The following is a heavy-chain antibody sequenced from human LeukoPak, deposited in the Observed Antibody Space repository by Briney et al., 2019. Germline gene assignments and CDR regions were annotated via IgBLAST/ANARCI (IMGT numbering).Heavy chain of an antibody. V-gene: IGHV3-23*01. CDR2: ISGRGGST. J-gene: IGHJ3*02. D-gene: IGHD3-16*01. Sequence: GGSLRLSCAASGFTFSDYYMSWIRQAPGKGLEWVSAISGRGGSTYYADSVKGRFTISRDNSRNTLYLQMNSLRAEDTAVYYCARDRGRSDAFDIWGQGTMVTVSS. CDR1: GFTFSDYY. CDR3: ARDRGRSDAFDI.